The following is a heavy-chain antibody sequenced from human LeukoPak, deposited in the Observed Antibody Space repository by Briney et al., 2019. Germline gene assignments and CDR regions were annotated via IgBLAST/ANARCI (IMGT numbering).Heavy chain of an antibody. CDR1: GFTFSSYS. CDR2: ISSSSSYI. V-gene: IGHV3-21*01. Sequence: GGSLRLSCAASGFTFSSYSMNWVRQAPGKGLEWVSSISSSSSYIYYADSVKGRFTISRDNAKNSLYLQMNGLRAEDTAVYYCASRRLSSTEYWGQGTLVTVSS. CDR3: ASRRLSSTEY. J-gene: IGHJ4*02. D-gene: IGHD2-2*01.